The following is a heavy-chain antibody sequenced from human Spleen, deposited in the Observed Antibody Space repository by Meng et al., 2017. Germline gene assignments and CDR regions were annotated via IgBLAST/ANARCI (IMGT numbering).Heavy chain of an antibody. Sequence: QVHLLQSGPEGKKPGASVRVSCTASAYASGTYGISWVRQAPGQGLEWMGWFVNYGDTYPAPKFQGRVTMTTDTYTNTVFMELRSLTSDDTTVYYCVKGTPGRSYCDYWGPGTLVTVSS. CDR3: VKGTPGRSYCDY. J-gene: IGHJ4*02. D-gene: IGHD3-10*01. CDR1: AYASGTYG. V-gene: IGHV1-18*01. CDR2: FVNYGDT.